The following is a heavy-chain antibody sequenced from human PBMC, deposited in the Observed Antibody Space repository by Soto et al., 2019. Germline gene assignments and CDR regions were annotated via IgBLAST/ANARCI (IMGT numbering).Heavy chain of an antibody. J-gene: IGHJ6*02. D-gene: IGHD3-16*02. CDR1: GGSISSSTYY. CDR3: VCLSTYSYTLDV. V-gene: IGHV4-39*01. CDR2: NCGSGST. Sequence: PSETLSLTCTVSGGSISSSTYYWGRLRQRQVKGLNWNGNNCGSGSTYYTLASKIRVTIAVDTSKNQFSLKVTSVTAADMSICYCVCLSTYSYTLDVWGQGTTVTVSS.